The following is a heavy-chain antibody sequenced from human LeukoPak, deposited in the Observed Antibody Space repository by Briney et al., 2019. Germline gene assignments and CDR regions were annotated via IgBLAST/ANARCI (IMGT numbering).Heavy chain of an antibody. CDR2: IHYTGST. Sequence: SETLSLTCTVSGSISRVGYYWSWIRQSPGRGLEWLGFIHYTGSTSYNPSLKSRVTISIDTSKNRFSLKLTSVTAADTALYFCARDEISATMSAWGQGTLVTVSS. J-gene: IGHJ4*02. CDR3: ARDEISATMSA. D-gene: IGHD3-22*01. V-gene: IGHV4-31*03. CDR1: GSISRVGYY.